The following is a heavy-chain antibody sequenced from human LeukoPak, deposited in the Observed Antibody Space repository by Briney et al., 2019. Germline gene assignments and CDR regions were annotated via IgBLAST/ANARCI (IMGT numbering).Heavy chain of an antibody. CDR1: GFTFSSYA. Sequence: GGSLRLSCAASGFTFSSYAMSWVRQAPGKGLEWVSAIGGSGGSTYYADSVKGRFTISRDNSKNTLYLQMNSLRAEDTAVYYCAKVLVVVVTATQYYFDYWGQGTLVTVSS. V-gene: IGHV3-23*01. D-gene: IGHD2-21*02. CDR3: AKVLVVVVTATQYYFDY. CDR2: IGGSGGST. J-gene: IGHJ4*02.